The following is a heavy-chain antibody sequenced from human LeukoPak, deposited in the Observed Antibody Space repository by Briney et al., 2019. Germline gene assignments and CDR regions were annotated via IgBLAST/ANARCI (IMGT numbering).Heavy chain of an antibody. CDR1: GYTFTSYG. J-gene: IGHJ4*02. D-gene: IGHD3-16*02. Sequence: ASVKVSCKASGYTFTSYGISWVRQAPGQGLEWMGWISAYNGNTNYAQKLQGRVTMTTDTSTSTAYMGLRSLRSDDTAVYYCARVTSGDYDYVWGSYRYYFDYWGQGTLVTVSS. V-gene: IGHV1-18*01. CDR2: ISAYNGNT. CDR3: ARVTSGDYDYVWGSYRYYFDY.